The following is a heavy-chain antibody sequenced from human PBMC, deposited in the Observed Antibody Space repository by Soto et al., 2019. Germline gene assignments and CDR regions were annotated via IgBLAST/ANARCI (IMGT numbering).Heavy chain of an antibody. CDR3: ARRPAYTNNRYICCDT. V-gene: IGHV4-34*01. J-gene: IGHJ5*02. D-gene: IGHD2-8*01. CDR2: INHTGST. Sequence: SETLSLTCAIYGASFSDYSWSWIRQPPGKGLQWIGEINHTGSTNYSPSLKSRVTISQDTSKNQFFLRLRSVTAADTAVYYCARRPAYTNNRYICCDTWGQGTTGT. CDR1: GASFSDYS.